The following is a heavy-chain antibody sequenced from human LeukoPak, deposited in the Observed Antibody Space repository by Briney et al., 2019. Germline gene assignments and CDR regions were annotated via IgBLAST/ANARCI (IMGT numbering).Heavy chain of an antibody. J-gene: IGHJ4*02. V-gene: IGHV4-39*01. CDR2: IYYSGST. CDR1: GGSISSSSYY. D-gene: IGHD3-10*01. CDR3: ARYLPMAERDY. Sequence: PSETLSLTCTVSGGSISSSSYYWGGIRQPPGKGLEWIGSIYYSGSTYYNPSLKSRVTISVDTSKNQFSLKLSSVTAADTAVYYCARYLPMAERDYWGQGTLVTVSS.